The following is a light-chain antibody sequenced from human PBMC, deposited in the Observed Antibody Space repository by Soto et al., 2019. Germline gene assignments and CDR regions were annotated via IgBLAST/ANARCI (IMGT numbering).Light chain of an antibody. CDR2: YAS. V-gene: IGKV3-15*01. CDR1: QSVNNN. Sequence: EIVMTQSPATLSVSPGERATLSCRASQSVNNNLAWYQQKPGQAPRLLISYASSRATGIPSRFSGSGSGTEFSLSISSPQSEDFAVYYCQQYNNWQLTFGGGTKVEIK. CDR3: QQYNNWQLT. J-gene: IGKJ4*01.